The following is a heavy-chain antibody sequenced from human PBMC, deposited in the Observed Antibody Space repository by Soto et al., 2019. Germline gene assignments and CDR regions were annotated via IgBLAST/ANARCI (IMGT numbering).Heavy chain of an antibody. Sequence: EVQLVESGGGLVQPGGSLRLSCAASGFSISNYWMTWVRQAPGKGLEWVANIKEDGNEEYYVDSVKGRFTISRDNAKNSLYLQMNSVRAEDTAVYYCARDLTPEILPYYYDANDIWGQGTLVTVSS. V-gene: IGHV3-7*01. CDR1: GFSISNYW. J-gene: IGHJ3*02. D-gene: IGHD3-22*01. CDR2: IKEDGNEE. CDR3: ARDLTPEILPYYYDANDI.